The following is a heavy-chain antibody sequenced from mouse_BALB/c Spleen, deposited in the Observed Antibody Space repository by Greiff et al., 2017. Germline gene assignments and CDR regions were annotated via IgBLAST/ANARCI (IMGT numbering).Heavy chain of an antibody. V-gene: IGHV5-6-4*01. D-gene: IGHD1-1*01. CDR2: ISSGGSYT. J-gene: IGHJ2*01. CDR3: TRVRGYGSRYDY. CDR1: GFTFSSYT. Sequence: EVKLVESGGGLVKPGGSLKLSCAASGFTFSSYTMSWVRQTPEKRLEWVATISSGGSYTYYPDSVKGRFTISRDNAKNTLYLQMSSLKSEDTAMYYCTRVRGYGSRYDYWGQGTTLTVSS.